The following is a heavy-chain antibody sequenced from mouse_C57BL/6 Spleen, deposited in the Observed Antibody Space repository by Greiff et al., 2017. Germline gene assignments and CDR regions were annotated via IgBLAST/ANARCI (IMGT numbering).Heavy chain of an antibody. Sequence: QVQLQQPGAELVMPGASVKLSYKASGYTFTSYWMHWVKQRPGQGLEWIGEIDPSDSYTNYNQKFKGKSTLTVDKSSSTAYMQLSSLTSEDSAVYYCARGRGDYWSQGTPLTVSS. CDR1: GYTFTSYW. CDR2: IDPSDSYT. V-gene: IGHV1-69*01. CDR3: ARGRGDY. D-gene: IGHD6-1*01. J-gene: IGHJ2*01.